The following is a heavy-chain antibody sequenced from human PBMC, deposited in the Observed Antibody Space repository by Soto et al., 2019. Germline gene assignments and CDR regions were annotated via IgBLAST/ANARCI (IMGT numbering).Heavy chain of an antibody. CDR3: ARHGAFTAFGGVILHAFDI. CDR1: GGSISSNSYY. V-gene: IGHV4-39*01. CDR2: IYYSGST. D-gene: IGHD3-16*01. Sequence: PSETLSLTCTVSGGSISSNSYYWGWIRQPPGKGLEWIGSIYYSGSTYYNPSLKSRVTISVDTSKNQFSLKLSSVTAADTAVYYCARHGAFTAFGGVILHAFDIWGQGTMVTVSS. J-gene: IGHJ3*02.